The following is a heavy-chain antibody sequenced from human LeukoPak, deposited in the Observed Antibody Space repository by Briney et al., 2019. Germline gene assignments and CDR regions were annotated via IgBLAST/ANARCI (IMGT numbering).Heavy chain of an antibody. D-gene: IGHD3-22*01. CDR2: IYYSGST. Sequence: PSETLSLTCTVSGGSISSSSDYWGWIRQPPGKGLEWIGSIYYSGSTYYNPSLKSRVTISVDTSKNQFSLKLSSVTAADTAVYYCARQLISPNYYDSSGYSVWGQGTLVTVSS. CDR1: GGSISSSSDY. V-gene: IGHV4-39*01. CDR3: ARQLISPNYYDSSGYSV. J-gene: IGHJ4*02.